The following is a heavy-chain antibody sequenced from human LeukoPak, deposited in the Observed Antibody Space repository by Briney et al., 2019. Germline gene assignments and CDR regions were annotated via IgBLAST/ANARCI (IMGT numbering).Heavy chain of an antibody. CDR2: IYNAGST. CDR1: GDSITSAGYY. J-gene: IGHJ4*02. D-gene: IGHD2-15*01. V-gene: IGHV4-31*03. CDR3: ARVVAATIYQFDH. Sequence: SETLSLTCTVSGDSITSAGYYWTWVRQYPGKGLEWIGYIYNAGSTYYNLSLKSRVTTSLDTSKNQFSLRLSSVTAADTAVYYCARVVAATIYQFDHWGQGTLVTVSS.